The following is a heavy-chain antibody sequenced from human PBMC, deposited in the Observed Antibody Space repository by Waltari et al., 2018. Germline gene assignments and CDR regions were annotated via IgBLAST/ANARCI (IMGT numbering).Heavy chain of an antibody. CDR3: ARVAYSSSWYSDAFDI. V-gene: IGHV4-31*03. Sequence: QVQLQESGPGLVNFSQTLSLTCTVSGGSISSGGNYWSWIRQYPGKGLESIGYIYYSGDTYYNPSLKSRITISIDTSRNQFSLTLRSVTAADTAVYYCARVAYSSSWYSDAFDIWGQGTMVTVSS. CDR2: IYYSGDT. J-gene: IGHJ3*02. CDR1: GGSISSGGNY. D-gene: IGHD6-13*01.